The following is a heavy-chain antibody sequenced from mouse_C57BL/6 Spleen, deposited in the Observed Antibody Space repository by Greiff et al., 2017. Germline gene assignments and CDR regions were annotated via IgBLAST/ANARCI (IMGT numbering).Heavy chain of an antibody. J-gene: IGHJ2*01. D-gene: IGHD4-1*01. CDR2: IWSGGST. CDR3: ARNSLGRYYFDY. Sequence: VKLQESGPGLVQPSQSLSITCTVSGFSFTSYGVHWVRQSPGQGLEWLGVIWSGGSTDYNAAFISRLGISKDNSTSQVFFKMNSLQADDTAIYYCARNSLGRYYFDYWGQGTTLTVSS. CDR1: GFSFTSYG. V-gene: IGHV2-2*01.